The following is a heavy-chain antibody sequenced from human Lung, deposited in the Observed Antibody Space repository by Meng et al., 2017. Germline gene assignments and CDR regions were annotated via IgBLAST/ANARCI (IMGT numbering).Heavy chain of an antibody. Sequence: QGQLEGSGPGLVKPSGTPSLTCGVSGGSISSSNWWSWVRQPPGKGLEWIGEIYHSGGTKYNPSLKSRVTISVDKSKNQFSLKLSSVTAADTAVYYCARGLGEAVVPRTMFDYWGQGTLVTVSS. J-gene: IGHJ4*02. CDR3: ARGLGEAVVPRTMFDY. CDR2: IYHSGGT. D-gene: IGHD2-2*01. V-gene: IGHV4-4*02. CDR1: GGSISSSNW.